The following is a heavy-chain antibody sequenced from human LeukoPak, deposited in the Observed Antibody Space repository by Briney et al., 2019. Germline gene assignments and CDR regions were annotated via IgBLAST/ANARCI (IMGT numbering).Heavy chain of an antibody. CDR1: GGSISSYY. J-gene: IGHJ4*02. CDR3: AGHYYDSSGYYRGDY. CDR2: IYTSGST. V-gene: IGHV4-4*07. D-gene: IGHD3-22*01. Sequence: PSETLSLTCTVSGGSISSYYWSWIRQPAGKGLEWIGRIYTSGSTNYNPSLKSRVTMSVDTSKNQFSLKLSSVTAADTAVYYCAGHYYDSSGYYRGDYWGQGTLVTVSS.